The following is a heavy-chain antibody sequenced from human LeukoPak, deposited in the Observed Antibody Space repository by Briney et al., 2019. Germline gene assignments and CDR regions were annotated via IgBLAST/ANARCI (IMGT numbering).Heavy chain of an antibody. CDR2: INHSGST. CDR1: GGSFSGYY. J-gene: IGHJ4*02. CDR3: ARVQVADIDY. Sequence: SETLSLTCAVYGGSFSGYYWSWIRQPPGKGLEWIGEINHSGSTNYNPSLKSRVTISVDTYKNQFSLKLSSVTAADTAVYYCARVQVADIDYWGQGTLVTVSS. V-gene: IGHV4-34*01. D-gene: IGHD6-19*01.